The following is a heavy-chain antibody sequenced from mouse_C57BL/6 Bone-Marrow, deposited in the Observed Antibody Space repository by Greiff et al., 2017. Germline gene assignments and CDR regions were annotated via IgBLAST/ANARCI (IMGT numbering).Heavy chain of an antibody. J-gene: IGHJ3*01. CDR3: ARFFYGSSYGFAY. CDR2: IYPGSGST. D-gene: IGHD1-1*01. CDR1: GYTFTSYW. V-gene: IGHV1-55*01. Sequence: QVQLQQPGAELVKPGASVKMSCKASGYTFTSYWITWVKQRPGQGLEWIGDIYPGSGSTNYNEKFKSKATLTVDTSSSTAYMQLSSLTSEDSAVSYCARFFYGSSYGFAYWGQGTLVTVSA.